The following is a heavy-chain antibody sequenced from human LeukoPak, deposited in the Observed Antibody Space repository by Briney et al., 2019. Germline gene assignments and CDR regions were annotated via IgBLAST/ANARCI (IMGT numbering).Heavy chain of an antibody. D-gene: IGHD2-15*01. CDR1: GGSISSYY. Sequence: SETLSLTCTVSGGSISSYYWSWIRQPPGKGLEWIGYIYYSGSTNYNPSLKSRVTISVDTSKNQFSLKLGSVTAADTAVYYCARLEPGYCSGGSCYPGWFDPWGQGTLVTVSS. CDR2: IYYSGST. CDR3: ARLEPGYCSGGSCYPGWFDP. J-gene: IGHJ5*02. V-gene: IGHV4-59*08.